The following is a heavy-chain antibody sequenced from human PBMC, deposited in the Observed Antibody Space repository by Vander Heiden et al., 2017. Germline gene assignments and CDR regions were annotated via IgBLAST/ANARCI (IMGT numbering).Heavy chain of an antibody. CDR1: GFTFRSYA. CDR2: ISGSGGSK. CDR3: AKERGTVVRDYYYYYGMDV. D-gene: IGHD2-15*01. Sequence: EVQLLESGGGLVQPGGSLRLSCAASGFTFRSYAMGGVSQASGKGLEGVSAISGSGGSKYYADSVKGRFTISRDNAKNTLYLQMNSLRAEDTAVYYCAKERGTVVRDYYYYYGMDVWGQGTTVTVAS. J-gene: IGHJ6*02. V-gene: IGHV3-23*01.